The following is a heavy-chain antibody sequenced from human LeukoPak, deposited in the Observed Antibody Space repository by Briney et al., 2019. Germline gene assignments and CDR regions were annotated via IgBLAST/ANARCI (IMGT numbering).Heavy chain of an antibody. CDR2: INPNSGGT. CDR1: GYTFTGYY. CDR3: ARFWYYYDSSGYYRMGAFDI. V-gene: IGHV1-2*02. D-gene: IGHD3-22*01. Sequence: ASVKVSCKASGYTFTGYYMHWVRQAPGQGLEWMGWINPNSGGTNYAQKFQGRVTMTRNTSISTAYMELSSLRSEDTAMYYCARFWYYYDSSGYYRMGAFDIWGQGTMVTVSS. J-gene: IGHJ3*02.